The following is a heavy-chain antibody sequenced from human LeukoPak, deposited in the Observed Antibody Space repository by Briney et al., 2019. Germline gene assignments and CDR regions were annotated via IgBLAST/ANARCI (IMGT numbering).Heavy chain of an antibody. Sequence: GGSLRLSCAASGFTFSNYAMSWVRQAPGKGLEWVSSIRGSGGSTYYADSVQGRFTISRDDSKNTLYLQMNSLRAEDTAVYYCAKVSLTYDILTGYYPGYFDYWGQGTLVTVSS. CDR2: IRGSGGST. D-gene: IGHD3-9*01. J-gene: IGHJ4*02. CDR1: GFTFSNYA. CDR3: AKVSLTYDILTGYYPGYFDY. V-gene: IGHV3-23*01.